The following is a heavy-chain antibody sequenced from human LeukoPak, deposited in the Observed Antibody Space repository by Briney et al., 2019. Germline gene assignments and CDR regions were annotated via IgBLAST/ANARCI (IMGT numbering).Heavy chain of an antibody. CDR2: INHSGST. J-gene: IGHJ4*02. V-gene: IGHV4-34*01. CDR3: ARGADGYKGRFDY. CDR1: GESFSGNY. Sequence: SETLSLTCAVSGESFSGNYWSCIRQPPGKGLEWIGQINHSGSTNYNPSLKSRVTISVDTSKNQFSPKLSSVTAADTAVYYCARGADGYKGRFDYWGQGTLVTVSS. D-gene: IGHD5-24*01.